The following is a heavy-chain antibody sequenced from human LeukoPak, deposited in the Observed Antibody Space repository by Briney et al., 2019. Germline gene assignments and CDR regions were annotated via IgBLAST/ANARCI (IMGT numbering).Heavy chain of an antibody. D-gene: IGHD6-19*01. V-gene: IGHV3-9*01. CDR2: ISWNSGSI. CDR3: AKLSSGWYAWADAFDI. Sequence: HSGRSLRLSCAASGFTFDDYAMHWVRQAPGKGLEWVSGISWNSGSIGYADSVKGRFTISRDNDKNSLYLQMNSLRAEDTALYYCAKLSSGWYAWADAFDIWRQGTMVTVSS. CDR1: GFTFDDYA. J-gene: IGHJ3*02.